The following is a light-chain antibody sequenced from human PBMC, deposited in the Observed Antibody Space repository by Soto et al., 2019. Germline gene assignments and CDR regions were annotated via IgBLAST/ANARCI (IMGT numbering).Light chain of an antibody. V-gene: IGKV1-39*01. CDR2: VAS. CDR3: QQSFTTPLT. CDR1: QSVGRF. Sequence: DIQMTQSPSSLSASVGDRVTITCRASQSVGRFLNWYQQKPGKAPTVLINVASTLRSGVPSRFSGSGSGTDFNLTINSLQPEDFATYFCQQSFTTPLTFGVGTKVEIK. J-gene: IGKJ4*01.